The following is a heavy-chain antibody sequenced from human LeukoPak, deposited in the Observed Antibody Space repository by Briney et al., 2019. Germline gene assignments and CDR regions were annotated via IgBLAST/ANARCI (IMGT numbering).Heavy chain of an antibody. J-gene: IGHJ4*02. CDR2: ISGSGGST. CDR1: GFTFSSYA. V-gene: IGHV3-23*01. Sequence: GGSLRLSCAASGFTFSSYAMSWFRQPPGRGREWVSDISGSGGSTYYADSPTARLTITRDNSNNTLYLQMNTLRAEDTAVYYCAKEHCSGGTCYDYWGQRTLVTVSS. D-gene: IGHD2-15*01. CDR3: AKEHCSGGTCYDY.